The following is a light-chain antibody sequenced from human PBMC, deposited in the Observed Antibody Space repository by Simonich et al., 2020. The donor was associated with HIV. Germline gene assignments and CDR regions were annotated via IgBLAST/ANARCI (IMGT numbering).Light chain of an antibody. J-gene: IGLJ2*01. V-gene: IGLV2-14*03. CDR3: SSYTSSSTLV. Sequence: QSALTQPASVSESPGQSITISCTGTSSDVGGYNYVSWYQHHPGKAPKLMIYDVRKRPSGVSNRFSGSKSGNTASLTFSGLQAEDEADYYCSSYTSSSTLVFGGGTKLTVL. CDR1: SSDVGGYNY. CDR2: DVR.